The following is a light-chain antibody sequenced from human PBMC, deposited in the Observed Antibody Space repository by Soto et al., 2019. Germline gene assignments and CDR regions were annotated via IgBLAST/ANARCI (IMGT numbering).Light chain of an antibody. CDR1: QSVSSSY. CDR3: QQYGSSLGVT. V-gene: IGKV3-20*01. J-gene: IGKJ4*01. CDR2: GAS. Sequence: EIVLTQSPGTLSVSPGERATLSCRASQSVSSSYLAWYQQKPGQAPRLLIYGASSRATGIPDRFSGSGSGTDFTLTISRLEPEDFAVYYCQQYGSSLGVTFGGGTKVEIK.